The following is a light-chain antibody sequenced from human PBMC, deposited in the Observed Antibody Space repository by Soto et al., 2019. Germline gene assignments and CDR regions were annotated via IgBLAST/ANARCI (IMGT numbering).Light chain of an antibody. J-gene: IGLJ3*02. CDR3: CSSIGGSIWV. CDR2: EVN. Sequence: QSVLTQPASVSGSPGQSITISCTGTSSDVGGYDRVSWYQHHPGKAPTLMIYEVNKRPSGVPYRFSGSKSGNTASLAISGLQAEDEADYYCCSSIGGSIWVFGGGTKLTVL. V-gene: IGLV2-23*02. CDR1: SSDVGGYDR.